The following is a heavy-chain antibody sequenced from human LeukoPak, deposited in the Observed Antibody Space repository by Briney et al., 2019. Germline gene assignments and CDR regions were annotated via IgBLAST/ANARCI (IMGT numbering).Heavy chain of an antibody. Sequence: PSQTLSPTSIVYGASLSSYYWSWIRQPPGKGMEWIGYIYYSGSTNYNPSLKSRVTISVVTSKNQFSLKLSSVTAADTAVYYCARARYSSAPFDYWGQGTLITVSS. D-gene: IGHD6-25*01. J-gene: IGHJ4*02. CDR1: GASLSSYY. CDR2: IYYSGST. V-gene: IGHV4-59*01. CDR3: ARARYSSAPFDY.